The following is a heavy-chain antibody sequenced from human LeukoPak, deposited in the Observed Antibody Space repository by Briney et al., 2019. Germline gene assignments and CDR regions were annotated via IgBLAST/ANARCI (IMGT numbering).Heavy chain of an antibody. D-gene: IGHD6-13*01. Sequence: PGGSLRLSCAASGFTVSSNYMSWVRQAPGKGLEWVSSISSSSSYIYYADSVKGRFTISRGNAKNSLYLQMNSLRAEDTAVYYCARVLSAAAGTVDYWGQGTLVTVSS. J-gene: IGHJ4*02. CDR2: ISSSSSYI. CDR3: ARVLSAAAGTVDY. V-gene: IGHV3-21*01. CDR1: GFTVSSNY.